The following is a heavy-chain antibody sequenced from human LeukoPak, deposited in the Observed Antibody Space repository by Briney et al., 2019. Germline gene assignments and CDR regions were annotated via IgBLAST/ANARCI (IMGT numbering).Heavy chain of an antibody. V-gene: IGHV3-9*01. D-gene: IGHD2-15*01. Sequence: GRSLRLSCAASGFTFDDYAMHWVRQAPGKGLEWVSGISWNSGSIAYADSVKGRFTISRDDAKNSLYLQMNSLRAEDTALYCCAKGTVVVVAATFDYWGQGTLVTVPS. CDR2: ISWNSGSI. CDR3: AKGTVVVVAATFDY. CDR1: GFTFDDYA. J-gene: IGHJ4*02.